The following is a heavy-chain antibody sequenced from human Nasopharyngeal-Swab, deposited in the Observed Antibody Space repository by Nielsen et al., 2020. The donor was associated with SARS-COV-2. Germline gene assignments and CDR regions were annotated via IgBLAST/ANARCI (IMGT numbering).Heavy chain of an antibody. CDR2: INPNSGNT. Sequence: WVRQAPGQGLEWMGWINPNSGNTGYAQKFQGRVTMTRNTSISTAYMGLSSLRSEDTAVYYCARGVTGTVVVPSATDGGGGDDAFDIWGQGTMVTVSS. V-gene: IGHV1-8*01. J-gene: IGHJ3*02. D-gene: IGHD2-2*01. CDR3: ARGVTGTVVVPSATDGGGGDDAFDI.